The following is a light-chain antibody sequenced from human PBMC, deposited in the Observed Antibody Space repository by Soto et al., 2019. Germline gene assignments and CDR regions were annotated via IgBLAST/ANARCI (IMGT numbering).Light chain of an antibody. J-gene: IGLJ2*01. CDR1: SSDVGGYNY. CDR3: RSYTSSSSVV. CDR2: DVS. Sequence: QSVLTQPASVSGSPGQSITISCTGTSSDVGGYNYVSWYQQHPGKAPKLMIYDVSNRPSGVSNRVSGYKSGNTASLTISGLQGEDEADYYCRSYTSSSSVVFGGVTKLTVL. V-gene: IGLV2-14*01.